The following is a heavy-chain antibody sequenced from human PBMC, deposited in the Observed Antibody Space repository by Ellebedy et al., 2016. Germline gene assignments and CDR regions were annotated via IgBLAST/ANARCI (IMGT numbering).Heavy chain of an antibody. D-gene: IGHD6-19*01. J-gene: IGHJ4*02. Sequence: GESLKISCAASGFTFSSYSMNWVRQAPGKGLEWVSSISSSSSYIYYADSVKGRFTISRDNAKNSLYLQMNSLRAEDTAVYYCATLRGWYDDYWGQGTLVTVSS. CDR2: ISSSSSYI. CDR3: ATLRGWYDDY. CDR1: GFTFSSYS. V-gene: IGHV3-21*01.